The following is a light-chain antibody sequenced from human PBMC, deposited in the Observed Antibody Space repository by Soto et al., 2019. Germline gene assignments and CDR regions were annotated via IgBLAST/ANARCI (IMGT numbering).Light chain of an antibody. V-gene: IGLV1-40*01. J-gene: IGLJ1*01. CDR3: QSYDSSLSGFFV. CDR1: SSNLGAHFD. CDR2: GNS. Sequence: QSVLTQPPSVSGAPGQRVTISCTGSSSNLGAHFDVHWYQQLPGAAPKLLIYGNSNRPSGVPDRFSGSKSGTSASLAITGLQAEDEADYSCQSYDSSLSGFFVSGTGTKVTVL.